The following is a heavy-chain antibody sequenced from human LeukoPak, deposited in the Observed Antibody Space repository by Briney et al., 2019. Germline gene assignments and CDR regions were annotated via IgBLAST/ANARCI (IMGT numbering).Heavy chain of an antibody. V-gene: IGHV3-21*01. D-gene: IGHD3-10*02. CDR3: AELGITMIGGV. J-gene: IGHJ6*04. Sequence: PGGSLRLSCVASGFTFSNFAINWVRQTPGKGLEWVSSISGDSFHIYYADSLKGRFTISRDNAKNSLYLQMNSLRAEDTAVYYCAELGITMIGGVWGKGTTVTISS. CDR2: ISGDSFHI. CDR1: GFTFSNFA.